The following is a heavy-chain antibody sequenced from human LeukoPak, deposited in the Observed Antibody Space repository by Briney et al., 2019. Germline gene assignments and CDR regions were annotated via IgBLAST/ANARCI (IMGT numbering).Heavy chain of an antibody. D-gene: IGHD3-22*01. V-gene: IGHV3-48*03. CDR2: ISSSGSTI. CDR3: ASPPPPANYYDSSGYTE. CDR1: GFTFSSYE. Sequence: GGSLRLSCAASGFTFSSYEMNWVRQAPGKGLEWVSYISSSGSTIYYADSVKGRFTISRDNAKNSLYLQMNSLRAEGTAVYYCASPPPPANYYDSSGYTEWGQGTLVTVSS. J-gene: IGHJ4*02.